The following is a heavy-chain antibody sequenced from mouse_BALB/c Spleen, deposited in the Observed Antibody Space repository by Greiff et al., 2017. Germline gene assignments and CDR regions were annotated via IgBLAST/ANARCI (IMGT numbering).Heavy chain of an antibody. D-gene: IGHD2-14*01. CDR2: VNPYNGGT. CDR3: ARSYYRYDGGLYAMDY. CDR1: GYTFTDYY. V-gene: IGHV1-19*01. Sequence: EVQLQQSGPELVKPGASVKMSCKASGYTFTDYYMDWVKQSHGESFEWIGRVNPYNGGTSYNQKFKGKATLTVDKSSSTAYMELNSLTSEDSAVYYCARSYYRYDGGLYAMDYWGQGTSVTVSS. J-gene: IGHJ4*01.